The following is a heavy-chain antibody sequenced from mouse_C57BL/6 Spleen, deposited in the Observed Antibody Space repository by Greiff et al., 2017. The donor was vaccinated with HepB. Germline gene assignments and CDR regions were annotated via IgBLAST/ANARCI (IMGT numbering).Heavy chain of an antibody. CDR2: IYPGSGNT. J-gene: IGHJ1*03. Sequence: VQLQQSGPELVKPGASVKISCKASGYSFTSYYIHWVKQRPGQGLEWIGWIYPGSGNTKYNEKFKGKATLTADTSSSTAYMQLSSLTSEDSAVYYCARLDYYGSSYWYFDVWGTGTTVTVSS. D-gene: IGHD1-1*01. V-gene: IGHV1-66*01. CDR1: GYSFTSYY. CDR3: ARLDYYGSSYWYFDV.